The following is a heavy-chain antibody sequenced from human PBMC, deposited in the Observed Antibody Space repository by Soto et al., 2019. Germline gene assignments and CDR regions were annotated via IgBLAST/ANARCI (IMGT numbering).Heavy chain of an antibody. CDR2: IYYSGST. CDR1: GGSISSGGYY. J-gene: IGHJ6*02. D-gene: IGHD3-3*01. Sequence: PSETLSLTCTVSGGSISSGGYYWSWIRQHPGKGLEWIGYIYYSGSTYYNPSLKSRVTISVDTCKNQFSLKLSSVTAADTAVYYCARANYEFWSGNIQYGMDVWGQGTTVTVAS. V-gene: IGHV4-31*03. CDR3: ARANYEFWSGNIQYGMDV.